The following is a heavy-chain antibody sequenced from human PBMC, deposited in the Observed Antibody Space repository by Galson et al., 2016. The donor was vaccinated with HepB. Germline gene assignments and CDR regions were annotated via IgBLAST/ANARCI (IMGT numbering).Heavy chain of an antibody. CDR3: VAGKEYFQH. D-gene: IGHD6-19*01. J-gene: IGHJ1*01. Sequence: DWVSAISDDGTNKYYADSVKGRFTISRDNSKNTLSLQMNSLRAEDTAVYYCVAGKEYFQHWGQGTLVTVSS. V-gene: IGHV3-30*01. CDR2: ISDDGTNK.